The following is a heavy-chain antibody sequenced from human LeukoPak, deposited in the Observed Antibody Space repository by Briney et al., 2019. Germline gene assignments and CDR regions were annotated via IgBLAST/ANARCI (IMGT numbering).Heavy chain of an antibody. D-gene: IGHD2-8*02. V-gene: IGHV5-51*01. CDR3: ARVPCTGGSCSRTFDY. CDR2: INAADSDT. CDR1: GYTFTSYA. Sequence: ASVKVSCKASGYTFTSYAMNWVRQAPGQGLEWMGLINAADSDTRYSPSFQGQVLISVDKSISTAYLQWGNLKATDTAFYYCARVPCTGGSCSRTFDYWGQGTLVTVYS. J-gene: IGHJ4*02.